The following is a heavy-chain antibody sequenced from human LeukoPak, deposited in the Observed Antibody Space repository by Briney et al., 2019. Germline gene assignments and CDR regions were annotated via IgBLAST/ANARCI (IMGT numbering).Heavy chain of an antibody. CDR1: GGSISSSNW. J-gene: IGHJ3*02. CDR3: ASLYCSSTSCYDNDAFDI. D-gene: IGHD2-2*01. V-gene: IGHV4-4*02. CDR2: IYHSGST. Sequence: SETLSLTCAVSGGSISSSNWWSWVRQPPGKGLEWIGEIYHSGSTNYNPSLKSRVTISVDKSKNQFSLKLSSVTAADTAVYYCASLYCSSTSCYDNDAFDIWGQGTMVTVSS.